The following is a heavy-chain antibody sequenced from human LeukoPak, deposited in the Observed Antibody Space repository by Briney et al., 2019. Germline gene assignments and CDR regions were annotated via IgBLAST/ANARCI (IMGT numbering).Heavy chain of an antibody. J-gene: IGHJ6*02. Sequence: GGSPRLSCAASGFTFSSYAMSWVRQAPGKGLEWVSSISGSGNRTYYADSVKGRFTISRDNSKNTLFLQMNSLRAEDTAVYYCAKNLYCGGGSCYPSALGMDVWGQGTTVTVSS. V-gene: IGHV3-23*01. CDR2: ISGSGNRT. CDR3: AKNLYCGGGSCYPSALGMDV. CDR1: GFTFSSYA. D-gene: IGHD2-15*01.